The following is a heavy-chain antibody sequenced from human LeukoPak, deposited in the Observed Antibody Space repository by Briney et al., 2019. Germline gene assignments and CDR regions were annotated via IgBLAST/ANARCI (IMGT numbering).Heavy chain of an antibody. CDR1: GFTFRRYA. Sequence: GGSLRLSCAASGFTFRRYAMHWVRQAPGKGLEWVTIMSYDGNFTYYSDFVKSRFTISRDNSNDTLYLQMNSLRADDTAIYYCARGRSVYGSGSYSDYWGQGTLVTVSS. V-gene: IGHV3-30*04. CDR2: MSYDGNFT. D-gene: IGHD3-10*01. J-gene: IGHJ4*02. CDR3: ARGRSVYGSGSYSDY.